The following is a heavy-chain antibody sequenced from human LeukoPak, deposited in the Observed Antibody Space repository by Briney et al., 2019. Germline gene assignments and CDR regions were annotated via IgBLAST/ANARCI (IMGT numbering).Heavy chain of an antibody. Sequence: GASVKVSCKASGYTFTSYAMNWVRQAPGHGLEWMGWISPNNGDTKFAQKFRGRVTMTRDTSISTAYMDLSRLRSDDTALYYCARARKTRNIYGDYVFLFDYWDQGTLVTVSS. V-gene: IGHV1-2*02. J-gene: IGHJ4*02. CDR3: ARARKTRNIYGDYVFLFDY. D-gene: IGHD4-17*01. CDR2: ISPNNGDT. CDR1: GYTFTSYA.